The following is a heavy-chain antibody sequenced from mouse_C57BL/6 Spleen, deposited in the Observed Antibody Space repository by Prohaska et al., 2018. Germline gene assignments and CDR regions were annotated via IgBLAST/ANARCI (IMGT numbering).Heavy chain of an antibody. D-gene: IGHD3-2*02. CDR3: ARAETAQATYAMDY. J-gene: IGHJ4*01. CDR1: GYTFTDYY. CDR2: IGPGSGST. V-gene: IGHV1-77*01. Sequence: SCKASGYTFTDYYINWVKQRPGQGLEWIGKIGPGSGSTYYNEKFKGKATLTADKSSSTAYMQLSSLTSEDSAVYFCARAETAQATYAMDYWGQGTSVTVSS.